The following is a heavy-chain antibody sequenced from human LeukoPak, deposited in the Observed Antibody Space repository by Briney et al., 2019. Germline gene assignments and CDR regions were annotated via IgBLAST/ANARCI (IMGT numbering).Heavy chain of an antibody. CDR1: GGSISSSGYY. Sequence: SQTLSLTCTVSGGSISSSGYYWSWIRQHPGKGLEWIGYIYYSGSTYYNPSLKSRVTISVDTSKNQFSLKLSSVTAADTAVYYCATTCYYDSSGYCYAGAFDIWGQGTMVTVSS. V-gene: IGHV4-31*03. CDR2: IYYSGST. CDR3: ATTCYYDSSGYCYAGAFDI. D-gene: IGHD3-22*01. J-gene: IGHJ3*02.